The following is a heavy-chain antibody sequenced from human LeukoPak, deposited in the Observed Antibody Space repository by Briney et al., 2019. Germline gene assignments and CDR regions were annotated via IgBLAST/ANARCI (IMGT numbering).Heavy chain of an antibody. D-gene: IGHD5-18*01. CDR3: ARGRRGYSYGFNRKRQNWFDP. CDR2: INHSGST. J-gene: IGHJ5*02. V-gene: IGHV4-34*01. Sequence: SETLSLTCAVYGGSFSGYYWSWIRQPPGKGLEWIGEINHSGSTNYNPSLKSRVTISVDTSKNQFSLKLSSVTAADTAVYYCARGRRGYSYGFNRKRQNWFDPWGQGTLVTVSS. CDR1: GGSFSGYY.